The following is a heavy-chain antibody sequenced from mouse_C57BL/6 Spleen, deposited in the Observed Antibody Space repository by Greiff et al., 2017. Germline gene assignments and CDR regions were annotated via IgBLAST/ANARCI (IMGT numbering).Heavy chain of an antibody. CDR1: GFTFNTYA. CDR3: VREKSNYWSYYAMDY. D-gene: IGHD2-1*01. V-gene: IGHV10-3*01. CDR2: IRSKSSNYAT. Sequence: DVKLQESGGGLVQPKGSLKLSCAASGFTFNTYAMHWVRQAPGKGLEWVARIRSKSSNYATYYADSVKDRFTISSDDSQSMLYLQMNNLTTEDTAMYYCVREKSNYWSYYAMDYWGQGTSVTVSS. J-gene: IGHJ4*01.